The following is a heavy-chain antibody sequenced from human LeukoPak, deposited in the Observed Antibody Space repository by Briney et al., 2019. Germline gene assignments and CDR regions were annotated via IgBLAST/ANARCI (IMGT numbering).Heavy chain of an antibody. D-gene: IGHD3-9*01. J-gene: IGHJ4*02. CDR2: MNPNSGNT. Sequence: ASVKVSCKASGNTFTSYDINWVRQATGQGLEWMGWMNPNSGNTGYAQKFQGRVTMTMNTSISTAYMELSSLRSEDTAVYYCARGSGDYDILPGYDYWGQGTLVTVSS. CDR1: GNTFTSYD. V-gene: IGHV1-8*01. CDR3: ARGSGDYDILPGYDY.